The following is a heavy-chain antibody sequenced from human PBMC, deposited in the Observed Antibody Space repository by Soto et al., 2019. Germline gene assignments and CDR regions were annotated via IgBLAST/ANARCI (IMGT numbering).Heavy chain of an antibody. D-gene: IGHD2-15*01. V-gene: IGHV4-31*03. CDR3: ARASKLGYCSGGSCYGWFDP. CDR1: GGSISSGGYY. J-gene: IGHJ5*02. Sequence: PSETLSLTCTVSGGSISSGGYYWSWIRQHPGKGLEWIGYIYYSGSTYYNPSLKSRVTISVDTSKNQFSLKLSSVTAADTAVYYCARASKLGYCSGGSCYGWFDPWGQGTLVTVSS. CDR2: IYYSGST.